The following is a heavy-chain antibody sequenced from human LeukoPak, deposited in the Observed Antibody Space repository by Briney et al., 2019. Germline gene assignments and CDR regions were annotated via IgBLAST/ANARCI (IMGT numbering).Heavy chain of an antibody. CDR2: IYSGGGT. V-gene: IGHV3-66*01. J-gene: IGHJ3*02. CDR1: EFTVSVNY. CDR3: ARGDPDISFGVAGEAFDI. D-gene: IGHD3-3*01. Sequence: GGSLRLSCAASEFTVSVNYMSWVRQAPGKGLEWVSFIYSGGGTYYADSVKGRFTISRDSSKNILHLQMNTLRAEDTAVYYCARGDPDISFGVAGEAFDIWGQGTMVTVSS.